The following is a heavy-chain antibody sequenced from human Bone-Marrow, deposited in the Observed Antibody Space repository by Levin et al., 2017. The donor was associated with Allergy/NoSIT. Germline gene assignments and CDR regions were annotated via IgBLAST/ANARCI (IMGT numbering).Heavy chain of an antibody. CDR3: APSSGWYALDY. D-gene: IGHD6-19*01. V-gene: IGHV3-23*01. CDR2: LNGSGGTI. CDR1: GFNFRTYA. Sequence: GSLRLSCVASGFNFRTYAMSWFRQAPGKGLDWVAGLNGSGGTIYYADSVKGRFTISRDNAQNTLYLHMSGLRGDDTGVYYCAPSSGWYALDYWGQGTLVTVAS. J-gene: IGHJ4*02.